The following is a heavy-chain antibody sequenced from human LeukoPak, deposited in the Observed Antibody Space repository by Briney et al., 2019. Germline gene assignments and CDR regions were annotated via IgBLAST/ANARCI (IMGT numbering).Heavy chain of an antibody. Sequence: PGGSLRLSCAASGFTFSSYAMSWVRQAPGKGLEWVSAISGSGGSTYYADSAKGRFTISRDNSKNTLYLQMNSLRAEDTAVYYCAKDLTSGATRLAAMGTHAFDIWGQGTMVTVSS. D-gene: IGHD3-16*01. CDR2: ISGSGGST. V-gene: IGHV3-23*01. CDR3: AKDLTSGATRLAAMGTHAFDI. J-gene: IGHJ3*02. CDR1: GFTFSSYA.